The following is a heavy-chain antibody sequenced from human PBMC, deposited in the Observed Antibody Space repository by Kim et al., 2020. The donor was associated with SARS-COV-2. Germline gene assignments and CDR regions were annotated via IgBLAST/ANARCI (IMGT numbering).Heavy chain of an antibody. CDR1: GDTLTIYD. J-gene: IGHJ2*01. V-gene: IGHV1-8*01. CDR2: INPNRGNT. Sequence: ASVKVSCKASGDTLTIYDINWVRQAAGQGLEWMGWINPNRGNTGYAQKLQGRFTMTRDTSISTVYMELSSLTYEDTAVYYCVGASGWGAENWYFDVWGRGTLVTVSS. D-gene: IGHD6-25*01. CDR3: VGASGWGAENWYFDV.